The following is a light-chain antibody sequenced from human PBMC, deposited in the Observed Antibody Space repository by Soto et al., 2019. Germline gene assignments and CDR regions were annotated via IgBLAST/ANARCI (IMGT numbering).Light chain of an antibody. CDR2: DVD. J-gene: IGLJ3*02. V-gene: IGLV2-11*01. Sequence: QSVLTQPRSVSGSPGQSVTISCTGTSSDVGAYTYVSWDQQRPGKAHQPMISDVDKRPSGVPDRFSASKSDNTASLTISGLQAVDEADYYCCSYAGSYTLVFGGGTKLTVL. CDR3: CSYAGSYTLV. CDR1: SSDVGAYTY.